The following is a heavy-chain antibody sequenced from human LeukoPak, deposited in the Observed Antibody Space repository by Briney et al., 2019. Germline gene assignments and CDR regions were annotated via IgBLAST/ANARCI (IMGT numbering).Heavy chain of an antibody. J-gene: IGHJ4*02. D-gene: IGHD1-26*01. CDR3: VKDSPPRYSGSPPAY. Sequence: RGSLRLSCAASGFTFSSYWMSWVRQAPGKGLEWVANINKDGGEKYYVDSVKGRFTISRDNAKNSLYLQMNSLRADDTAVYYCVKDSPPRYSGSPPAYWGQGTLVTVSS. CDR2: INKDGGEK. CDR1: GFTFSSYW. V-gene: IGHV3-7*03.